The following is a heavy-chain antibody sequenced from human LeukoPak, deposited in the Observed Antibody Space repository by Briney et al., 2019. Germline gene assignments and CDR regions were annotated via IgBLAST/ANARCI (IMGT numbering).Heavy chain of an antibody. CDR2: ISGSGGVT. Sequence: TGGSLRLSCAASGFTCSSYAMSWVRQAPGKGLEGVSAISGSGGVTAYADSVKGRVTISRDKSKKTLYLQMNSLRAEDTPVYYCARESVLLWFGELSAYRNFDYWGQGTLVTVSS. CDR3: ARESVLLWFGELSAYRNFDY. J-gene: IGHJ4*02. D-gene: IGHD3-10*01. CDR1: GFTCSSYA. V-gene: IGHV3-23*01.